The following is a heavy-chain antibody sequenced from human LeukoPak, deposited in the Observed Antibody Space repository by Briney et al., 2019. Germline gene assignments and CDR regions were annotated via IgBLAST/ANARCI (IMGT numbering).Heavy chain of an antibody. D-gene: IGHD2-2*01. V-gene: IGHV4-4*07. CDR2: IYTSGST. Sequence: SETLSLTCTVSGGSISSYYWSWIRQPAGKGLEWIGRIYTSGSTYYNPSLKRRVTISVDTSKNQFSLKLSSVTAADTAVYYCARDRRYCSSTSCYHLYYFDYWGQGTLVTVSS. J-gene: IGHJ4*02. CDR3: ARDRRYCSSTSCYHLYYFDY. CDR1: GGSISSYY.